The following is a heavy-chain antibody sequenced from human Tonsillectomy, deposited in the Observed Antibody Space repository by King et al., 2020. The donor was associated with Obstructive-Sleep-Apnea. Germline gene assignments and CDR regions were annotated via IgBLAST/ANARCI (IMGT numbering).Heavy chain of an antibody. V-gene: IGHV4-34*01. CDR1: GGSFSGYY. D-gene: IGHD3-10*01. Sequence: VQLPQWGAGLLKPSATLSLTCAVYGGSFSGYYWSWIRQPPGKGLEWIGEINHSGSTNYNPSLKSRVTISVDTSKNQFSLKLSSVTAADTAVYYCARDLVRGPFDYWGQGTLVTVSS. CDR2: INHSGST. CDR3: ARDLVRGPFDY. J-gene: IGHJ4*02.